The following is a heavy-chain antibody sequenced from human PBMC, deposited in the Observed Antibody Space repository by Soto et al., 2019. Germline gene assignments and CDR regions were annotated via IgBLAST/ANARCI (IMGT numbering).Heavy chain of an antibody. J-gene: IGHJ5*02. CDR3: ARATYYYGSGSYYYSP. D-gene: IGHD3-10*01. CDR2: INSDGSST. V-gene: IGHV3-74*01. Sequence: GGSRRLSWAASGFTFSSYLMHWVRQAPGKGLVWVSRINSDGSSTSYADSVKGRFTISRDNAKNTLYLQMNSLRAEDTAVYYCARATYYYGSGSYYYSPRGQGTLVTVSS. CDR1: GFTFSSYL.